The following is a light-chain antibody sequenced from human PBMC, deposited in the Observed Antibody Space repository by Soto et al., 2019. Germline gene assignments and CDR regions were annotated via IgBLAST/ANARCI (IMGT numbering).Light chain of an antibody. J-gene: IGKJ1*01. CDR3: QQCDNWPRT. V-gene: IGKV3-15*01. Sequence: EIVMTQSPATLSVSPGERATLSCRASQSVGNNLAWYQHKPGQAPRLLIHGTSTRATGIPARFSGSGSGTEFTLTIGSLQSEDFAVYYCQQCDNWPRTFGQGTKVEIK. CDR2: GTS. CDR1: QSVGNN.